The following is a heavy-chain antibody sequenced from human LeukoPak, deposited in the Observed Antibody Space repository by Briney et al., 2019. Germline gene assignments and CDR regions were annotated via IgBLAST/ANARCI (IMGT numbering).Heavy chain of an antibody. V-gene: IGHV4-59*08. CDR3: ASWGYYGSGSPDY. D-gene: IGHD3-10*01. J-gene: IGHJ4*02. CDR2: IYYSGST. CDR1: GGSISSYY. Sequence: PSETLSLTCTVSGGSISSYYWSWIRQPPGKGLEWIGYIYYSGSTNYNPSLKSRVTISVDTSKNQFSLKLSSVTAADTAVYYCASWGYYGSGSPDYWGQGTLVTVSS.